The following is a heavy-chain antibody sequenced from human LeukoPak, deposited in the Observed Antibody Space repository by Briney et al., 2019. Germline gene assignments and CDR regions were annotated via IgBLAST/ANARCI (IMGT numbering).Heavy chain of an antibody. V-gene: IGHV1-18*01. D-gene: IGHD2-8*01. Sequence: ASVKVSCKTSGYPFSTYGVAWVRQAPGQGLEWMGWISTYNGDTQYSQKFQGRVALTRDTSTNTVHMELWSLRSDDTAVYYCARGTNNEIDYWGQGTLVIVSS. CDR2: ISTYNGDT. J-gene: IGHJ4*02. CDR1: GYPFSTYG. CDR3: ARGTNNEIDY.